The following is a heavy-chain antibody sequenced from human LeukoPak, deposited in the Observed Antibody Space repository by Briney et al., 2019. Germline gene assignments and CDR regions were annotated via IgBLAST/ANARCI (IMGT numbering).Heavy chain of an antibody. D-gene: IGHD3-16*02. CDR3: ASIVDPTGFDY. CDR1: GGSLSGYY. J-gene: IGHJ4*02. Sequence: SETLSLTCAVYGGSLSGYYWSWIRQPPGKGLEWIGEINHSGSTNYNPSLKSRVTISVDTSKNQFSLKLSSVTAADTAVYYCASIVDPTGFDYWGQGTLVTVSS. CDR2: INHSGST. V-gene: IGHV4-34*01.